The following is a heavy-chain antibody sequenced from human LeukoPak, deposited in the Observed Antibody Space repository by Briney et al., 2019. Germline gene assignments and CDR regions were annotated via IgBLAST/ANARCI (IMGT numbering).Heavy chain of an antibody. J-gene: IGHJ6*02. Sequence: ASVKGSCKVSGYTLTELSMHWVRQAPGKGLEWMGGFDPEDGETIYAQKFQGRVTMTEDTSTDTAYMELSSLRSEDTAVYYCATGPIASYSSSWYGMDVWGQGTTVTVSS. CDR2: FDPEDGET. CDR1: GYTLTELS. D-gene: IGHD6-13*01. V-gene: IGHV1-24*01. CDR3: ATGPIASYSSSWYGMDV.